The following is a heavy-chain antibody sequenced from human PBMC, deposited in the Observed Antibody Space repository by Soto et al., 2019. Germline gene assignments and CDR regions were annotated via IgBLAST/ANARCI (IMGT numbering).Heavy chain of an antibody. D-gene: IGHD4-4*01. CDR3: ARGGAKSNPYYYYYGMDV. CDR2: IWYDGSNK. Sequence: GSLRLSCAASGFTFSSYGMHWVRQAPGKGLEWVAVIWYDGSNKYYADSVKGRFTISRDNSKNTLYLQMNSLRAEDTAVYYCARGGAKSNPYYYYYGMDVWGQGTTVTVSS. CDR1: GFTFSSYG. V-gene: IGHV3-33*01. J-gene: IGHJ6*02.